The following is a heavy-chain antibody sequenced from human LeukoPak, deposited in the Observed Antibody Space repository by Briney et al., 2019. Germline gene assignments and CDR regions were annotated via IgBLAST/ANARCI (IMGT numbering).Heavy chain of an antibody. CDR1: GGSISSSSYY. CDR3: ASLIAAAVYFDY. Sequence: SETLSLTCTVSGGSISSSSYYWGWIRQPPGKGLEWFGSIYYSGSTYYNPSLKSRVTISVDTSKNQFSLKLSSVTAADTAVYYGASLIAAAVYFDYWGQGTLVTVSS. CDR2: IYYSGST. J-gene: IGHJ4*02. D-gene: IGHD6-13*01. V-gene: IGHV4-39*01.